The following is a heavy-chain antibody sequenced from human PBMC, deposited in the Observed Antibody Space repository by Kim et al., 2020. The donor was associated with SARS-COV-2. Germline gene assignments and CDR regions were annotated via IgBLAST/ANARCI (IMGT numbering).Heavy chain of an antibody. Sequence: ASVKVSCKASGYTFTSYGISWVRQAPGQGLEWMGWISAYNGNTNYAQKLQGRVTMTTDTSTSTAYMELRSLRSDDTAVYYCARDRSSWYHAGFDPWGQGTLVTVSS. J-gene: IGHJ5*02. V-gene: IGHV1-18*04. D-gene: IGHD6-13*01. CDR1: GYTFTSYG. CDR3: ARDRSSWYHAGFDP. CDR2: ISAYNGNT.